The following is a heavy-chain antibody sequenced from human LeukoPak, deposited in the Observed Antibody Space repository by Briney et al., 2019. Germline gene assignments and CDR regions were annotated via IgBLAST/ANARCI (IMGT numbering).Heavy chain of an antibody. CDR2: ISAYNGNT. CDR3: ARYSSGWDSYGMDV. D-gene: IGHD6-19*01. V-gene: IGHV1-18*04. Sequence: ASVKVSCKASGYTFTSYYMHWVRQAPGQGLEWMGWISAYNGNTNYAQKLQGRVTMTTDTSTSTAYMELRSLISDDTAVYYCARYSSGWDSYGMDVWGQGTTVTVSS. CDR1: GYTFTSYY. J-gene: IGHJ6*02.